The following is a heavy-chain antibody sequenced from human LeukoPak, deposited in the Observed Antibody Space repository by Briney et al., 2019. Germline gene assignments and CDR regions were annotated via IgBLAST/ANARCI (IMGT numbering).Heavy chain of an antibody. Sequence: PGRSLRLSCAASGFTFSRYAMHWVRQAPGRGLEWVAVISRDGITKDFADSVKGRFTISRDNAKNSLYLQMNSLKVEDTAIYYCARDNWVDCWGQGTLVTVSS. CDR1: GFTFSRYA. J-gene: IGHJ5*01. V-gene: IGHV3-30-3*01. CDR3: ARDNWVDC. CDR2: ISRDGITK.